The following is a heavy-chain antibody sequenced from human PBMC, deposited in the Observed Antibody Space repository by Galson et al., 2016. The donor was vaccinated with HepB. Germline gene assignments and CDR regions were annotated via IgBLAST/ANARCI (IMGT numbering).Heavy chain of an antibody. CDR2: ISAYNGNT. CDR3: ARDGSIFASYYAGMDV. Sequence: SVKVSCKASGYTFTSTGVSWVRQAPGQGLEWMGWISAYNGNTNYAQKFQGRVTMTTDTSTSTAYMERRSLRSDDTAVYYCARDGSIFASYYAGMDVWGQGTTVTVSS. V-gene: IGHV1-18*01. CDR1: GYTFTSTG. J-gene: IGHJ6*02. D-gene: IGHD3-3*01.